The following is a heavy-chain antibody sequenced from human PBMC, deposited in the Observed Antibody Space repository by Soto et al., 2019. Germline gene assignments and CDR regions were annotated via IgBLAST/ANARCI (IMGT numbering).Heavy chain of an antibody. Sequence: ASVNVSCKASGYTFTSYGISWVRQAPGQGLEWMGWISAYNGNTNYAQKLQGRVTMTTXXXXXXTXIXLXSXRSDXTAVHYCARDYSSSWEYDYWGQGTLVTVSS. CDR3: ARDYSSSWEYDY. CDR1: GYTFTSYG. D-gene: IGHD6-13*01. V-gene: IGHV1-18*04. CDR2: ISAYNGNT. J-gene: IGHJ4*02.